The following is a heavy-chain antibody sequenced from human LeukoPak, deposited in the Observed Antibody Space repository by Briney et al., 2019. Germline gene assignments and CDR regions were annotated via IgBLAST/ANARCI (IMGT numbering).Heavy chain of an antibody. CDR3: AREHYFYHMDG. CDR2: VNQGGTEK. J-gene: IGHJ6*03. Sequence: GGSLRLSCAASGFTFSSYSMNWVRQAPGKGLEWVANVNQGGTEKYYVDSVKGRFTISRDNAENSLYLQMNSLRAEDTAVYYCAREHYFYHMDGWGEGTTVTVSS. V-gene: IGHV3-7*01. CDR1: GFTFSSYS.